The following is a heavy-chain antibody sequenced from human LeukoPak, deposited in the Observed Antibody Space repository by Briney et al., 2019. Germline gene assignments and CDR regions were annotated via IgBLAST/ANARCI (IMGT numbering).Heavy chain of an antibody. Sequence: HPGGSLRLSCACSGFTFSSSWMTWVRQAPGKGLEWVANIKQDGTDKYYVDSVKGRFTISRDNAKNSLYLQMSSLRAEDTAVYYCARDGLYFYGDSDYWGQGTLVTVSS. J-gene: IGHJ4*02. V-gene: IGHV3-7*01. CDR1: GFTFSSSW. D-gene: IGHD4-17*01. CDR3: ARDGLYFYGDSDY. CDR2: IKQDGTDK.